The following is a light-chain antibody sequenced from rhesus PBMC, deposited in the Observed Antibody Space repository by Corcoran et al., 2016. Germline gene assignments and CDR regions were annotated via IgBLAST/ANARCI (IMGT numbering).Light chain of an antibody. CDR1: QGISSY. CDR3: QQHNTYPYS. V-gene: IGKV1-25*01. Sequence: DIQMTQSPSSLSASVGDRVTLTCRASQGISSYLAWYQQKPGKAPKLLIYAASTLQSGVPSRFSGSGSGTDFTLTISSMQPEDFATEYCQQHNTYPYSFGQGTKVEIK. CDR2: AAS. J-gene: IGKJ2*01.